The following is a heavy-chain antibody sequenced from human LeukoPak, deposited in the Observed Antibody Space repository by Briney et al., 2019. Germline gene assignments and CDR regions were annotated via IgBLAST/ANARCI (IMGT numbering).Heavy chain of an antibody. D-gene: IGHD3-10*01. CDR2: ISSSSSYI. CDR3: AKDQNGGLWFGENWFDP. Sequence: GGSLRLSCAASGFTFSSYSMNWVRQAPGKGLEWVSSISSSSSYIYYADSVKGRFTISRDNAKNSLYLQMNSLRAEDTAVYYCAKDQNGGLWFGENWFDPWGQGTLVTVSS. J-gene: IGHJ5*02. V-gene: IGHV3-21*01. CDR1: GFTFSSYS.